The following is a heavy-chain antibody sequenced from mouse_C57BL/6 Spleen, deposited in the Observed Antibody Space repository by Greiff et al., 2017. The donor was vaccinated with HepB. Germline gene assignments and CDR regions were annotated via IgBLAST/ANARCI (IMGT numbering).Heavy chain of an antibody. D-gene: IGHD2-4*01. CDR3: ARCTPYDYPDY. CDR1: GYAFSSYW. V-gene: IGHV1-80*01. Sequence: QVQLQQSGAELVKPGASVKISCKASGYAFSSYWMNWVKQRPGKGLEWIGQIYPGDGDTNYNGKFKGKATLTADKSSSTAYMQLSSLTSEDSAVYFCARCTPYDYPDYWGQGTTLTVSS. J-gene: IGHJ2*01. CDR2: IYPGDGDT.